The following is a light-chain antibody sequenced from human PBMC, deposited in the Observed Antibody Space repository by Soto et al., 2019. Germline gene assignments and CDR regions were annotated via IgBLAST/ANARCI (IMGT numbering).Light chain of an antibody. CDR3: QQRSNWPPT. CDR1: QSAGNF. Sequence: EIVMTQSPATLSVSPGETASLSCRASQSAGNFLAWYQQKPGQAPRLLIYDASNRATGIPARFSGSGSGTDFTLTISSLEPEDFAVYYCQQRSNWPPTFGGGTKVDNK. CDR2: DAS. J-gene: IGKJ4*01. V-gene: IGKV3-11*01.